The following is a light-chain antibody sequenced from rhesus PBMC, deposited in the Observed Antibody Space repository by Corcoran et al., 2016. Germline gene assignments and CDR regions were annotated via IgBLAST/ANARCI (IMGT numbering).Light chain of an antibody. J-gene: IGKJ3*01. Sequence: DIQMTQSPSSLAASVGDKVTITCHASQGISSGLAWYQQKPVKAPNPLIYSASSLQSGVPSRFSGSGSGTVYTLTISSLQPEGFATYYCQQYDDLPFTFGPGTKLDIK. CDR2: SAS. CDR1: QGISSG. V-gene: IGKV1-19*01. CDR3: QQYDDLPFT.